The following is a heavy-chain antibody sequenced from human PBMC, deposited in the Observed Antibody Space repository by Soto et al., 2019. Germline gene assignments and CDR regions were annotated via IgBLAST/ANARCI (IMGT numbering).Heavy chain of an antibody. Sequence: ASVKVSCKASGYTFTGYYMHWVRQAPGQGLEWMGWINPNSGGTNYAQKFQGWVTMTRDTSISTAYMELSRLRSDDTAVYYCAISDILTGYPTFTFDYWGQGTLVTVS. CDR1: GYTFTGYY. J-gene: IGHJ4*02. V-gene: IGHV1-2*04. D-gene: IGHD3-9*01. CDR3: AISDILTGYPTFTFDY. CDR2: INPNSGGT.